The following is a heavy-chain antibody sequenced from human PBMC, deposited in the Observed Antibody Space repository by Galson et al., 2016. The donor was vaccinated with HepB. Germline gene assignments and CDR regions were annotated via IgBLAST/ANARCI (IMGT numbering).Heavy chain of an antibody. Sequence: SLRLSCAAAGITLSRYAMHWVRQAPGKGLEYVSGFNSTGDYTHYADSVKGRFSISRDNFRNTVYLQMSSLRPEDTAVYYCVKGQSSFSSRTLDYWGQGTMVIVSS. D-gene: IGHD6-6*01. CDR2: FNSTGDYT. CDR3: VKGQSSFSSRTLDY. CDR1: GITLSRYA. J-gene: IGHJ3*01. V-gene: IGHV3-64D*06.